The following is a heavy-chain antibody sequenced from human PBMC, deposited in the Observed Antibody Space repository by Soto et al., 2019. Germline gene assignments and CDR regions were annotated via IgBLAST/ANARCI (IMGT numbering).Heavy chain of an antibody. D-gene: IGHD6-19*01. CDR2: IYPGDSDT. V-gene: IGHV5-51*01. CDR3: ARLFDTSGWYDY. Sequence: GESLRISCKGSGYSFTSYWIGWVRQMPGKGLERMGIIYPGDSDTRYSPSFQGQVTISADKSITTTYLQWSSLKASDTAIYYCARLFDTSGWYDYWGQGTLVTVSS. J-gene: IGHJ4*02. CDR1: GYSFTSYW.